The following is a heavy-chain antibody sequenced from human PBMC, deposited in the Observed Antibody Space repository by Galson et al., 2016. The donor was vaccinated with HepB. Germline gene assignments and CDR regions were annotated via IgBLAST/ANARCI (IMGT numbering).Heavy chain of an antibody. Sequence: SETLSLTCAVYGGSFSGYYWSWIRQPPGKGLEWIGEINHSGGTNYNPSLKSRVTISVDTSKNQFSLNLSSVTAADTAVYYCARGLGRPKEVGAVVTARFYYGMDVWGKGTTVTASS. D-gene: IGHD4-23*01. J-gene: IGHJ6*04. V-gene: IGHV4-34*01. CDR2: INHSGGT. CDR3: ARGLGRPKEVGAVVTARFYYGMDV. CDR1: GGSFSGYY.